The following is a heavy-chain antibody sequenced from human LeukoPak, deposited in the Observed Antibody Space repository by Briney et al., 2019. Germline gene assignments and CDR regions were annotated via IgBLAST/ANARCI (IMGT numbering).Heavy chain of an antibody. V-gene: IGHV3-74*01. D-gene: IGHD2-21*02. J-gene: IGHJ4*02. Sequence: GGSLRLSCAASGVSFSSSWMHWVRQAPGKGLVWVSRIKSDGSSTNYADSVKGRFTISRDNAKHPLYPQMNSLRAEDTAVYYCTRRGAVTGAFDSWGPGTLVAVSS. CDR1: GVSFSSSW. CDR2: IKSDGSST. CDR3: TRRGAVTGAFDS.